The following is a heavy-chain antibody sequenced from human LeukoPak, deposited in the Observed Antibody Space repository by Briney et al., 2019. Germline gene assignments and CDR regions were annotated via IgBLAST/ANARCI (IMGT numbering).Heavy chain of an antibody. CDR2: ISSDGGYK. Sequence: GSLRLSCAASGFTFSSYSMHWVRQAPGQGLEWVALISSDGGYKYYADSVEGRFTISRDTSENTLYLQMNSLGPEDTAVYYCARDRYYGSGPYYGMDVWGQGTTVIVSS. CDR3: ARDRYYGSGPYYGMDV. V-gene: IGHV3-30-3*01. D-gene: IGHD3-10*01. CDR1: GFTFSSYS. J-gene: IGHJ6*02.